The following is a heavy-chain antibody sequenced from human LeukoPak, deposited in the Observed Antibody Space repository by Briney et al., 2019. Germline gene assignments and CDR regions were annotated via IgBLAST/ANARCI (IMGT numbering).Heavy chain of an antibody. Sequence: PSETLSLTCTVSGGSISSYYWSWIRQPAGKGLEWIGRIYTSGSTNYNPSLKSRVTMSVDTSKNQFSLKLSSVTAADTAVYYCARSITIFGVVTHKYFDYWGQGTLVTVSS. CDR1: GGSISSYY. V-gene: IGHV4-4*07. CDR3: ARSITIFGVVTHKYFDY. D-gene: IGHD3-3*01. CDR2: IYTSGST. J-gene: IGHJ4*02.